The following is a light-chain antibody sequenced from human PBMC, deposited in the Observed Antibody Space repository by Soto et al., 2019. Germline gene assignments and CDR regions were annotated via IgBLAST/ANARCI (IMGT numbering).Light chain of an antibody. J-gene: IGKJ1*01. Sequence: EILMTQSPATLSVSPGERATLSCRASQSVGGDLAWYQQKPGQAPRLLISGASTRASCIPARFSGSGSGTEFTLTISSLQSEDFAFYYCQQYNNWPETFGQGTKV. CDR2: GAS. CDR1: QSVGGD. CDR3: QQYNNWPET. V-gene: IGKV3-15*01.